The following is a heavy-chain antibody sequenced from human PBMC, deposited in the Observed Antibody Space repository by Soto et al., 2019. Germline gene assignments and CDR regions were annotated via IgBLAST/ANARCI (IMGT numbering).Heavy chain of an antibody. CDR3: ARRTEHHYAWRKHYKLDV. CDR1: GYTFTNNR. V-gene: IGHV5-51*01. J-gene: IGHJ6*02. CDR2: IYPGDADP. D-gene: IGHD3-16*01. Sequence: GESLKTSCKGAGYTFTNNRVGGGRQMPGKGLEWMGIIYPGDADPRDSPSFQGQVTISVDKSIATAYLQRSSLKASDTAMYYCARRTEHHYAWRKHYKLDVWGQGTTVTDSS.